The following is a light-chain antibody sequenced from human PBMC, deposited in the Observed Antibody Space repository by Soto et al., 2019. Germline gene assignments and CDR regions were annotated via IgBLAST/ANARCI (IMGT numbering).Light chain of an antibody. CDR3: QHYNSYSEA. Sequence: DIQMTQSPSTLSGSVGDRVTITCRASQTISSWLAWYQQKPGKAPKLLIYKASTLKSGVPSRFSGSGSGTESTLTISSLQPDDFATYYCQHYNSYSEAFGPGTKVELK. V-gene: IGKV1-5*03. CDR2: KAS. J-gene: IGKJ1*01. CDR1: QTISSW.